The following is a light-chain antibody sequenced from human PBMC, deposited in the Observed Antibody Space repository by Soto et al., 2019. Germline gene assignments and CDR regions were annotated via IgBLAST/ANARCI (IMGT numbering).Light chain of an antibody. CDR3: QQYGSSHS. CDR1: QSVSSSY. V-gene: IGKV3-20*01. Sequence: EIVLTQSPGTLSLSPGERATRSCRASQSVSSSYLAWYQQKPGQAPRLLIYGASSRATGIPDRFSGSGSGTDFTLTISRLEPEDFAVYYCQQYGSSHSFGQGTKVEIK. J-gene: IGKJ1*01. CDR2: GAS.